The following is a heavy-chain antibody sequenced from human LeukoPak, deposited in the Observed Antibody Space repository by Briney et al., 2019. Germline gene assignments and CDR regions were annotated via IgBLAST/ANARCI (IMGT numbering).Heavy chain of an antibody. D-gene: IGHD3-22*01. CDR2: IYYSGSI. CDR1: GASISSYY. V-gene: IGHV4-59*01. CDR3: ARENPSGYYNRPIDY. Sequence: SETLSLICTVSGASISSYYWSWIRQPPGKGLEWIGDIYYSGSIKYDPSLKSRVTMSVDTSKNQFSLKLSSVTAADTAIYYCARENPSGYYNRPIDYWGQGTLVTVSS. J-gene: IGHJ4*02.